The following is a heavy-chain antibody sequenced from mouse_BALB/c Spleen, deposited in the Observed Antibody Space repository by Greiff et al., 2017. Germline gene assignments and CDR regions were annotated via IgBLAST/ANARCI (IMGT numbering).Heavy chain of an antibody. Sequence: VQRVESGPSLVQPSQSLSITCTVSGFSLTSYGVHWVRQSPGKGLEWLGVIWRGGSTDYNAAFMSRLSITMDNSKSQVFFKMNSLQADDTAIYYYAKNYYGSSYDWYFDVWGAGTTVTVSS. CDR1: GFSLTSYG. J-gene: IGHJ1*01. D-gene: IGHD1-1*01. V-gene: IGHV2-5-1*01. CDR3: AKNYYGSSYDWYFDV. CDR2: IWRGGST.